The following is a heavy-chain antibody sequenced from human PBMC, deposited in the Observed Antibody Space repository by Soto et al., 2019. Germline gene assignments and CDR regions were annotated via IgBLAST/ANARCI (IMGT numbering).Heavy chain of an antibody. CDR2: IYPGDSDS. J-gene: IGHJ6*02. CDR3: AIHNGTTTGMDV. V-gene: IGHV5-51*01. Sequence: KACGDSFSTYWIAWVRQMPGKGLEWMGIIYPGDSDSRYSPSFQGQVTISADKPISTAYLQWSSLKASDTAMYYCAIHNGTTTGMDVWGQGTTVHVSS. CDR1: GDSFSTYW. D-gene: IGHD1-7*01.